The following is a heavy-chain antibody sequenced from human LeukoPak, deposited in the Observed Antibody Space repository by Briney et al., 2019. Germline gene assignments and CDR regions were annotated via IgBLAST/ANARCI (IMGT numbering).Heavy chain of an antibody. CDR1: GGSISSSNW. V-gene: IGHV4-4*02. Sequence: SETLSLTCAVSGGSISSSNWWSWVRQPPGKGLEWIGEIYHSGSTNYNPSLKSRVTISVDKSKNQFSLKLSSVTAADTAVYYCARGWFGDLHPFDPWGQGTLVTVSS. CDR2: IYHSGST. D-gene: IGHD3-10*01. J-gene: IGHJ5*02. CDR3: ARGWFGDLHPFDP.